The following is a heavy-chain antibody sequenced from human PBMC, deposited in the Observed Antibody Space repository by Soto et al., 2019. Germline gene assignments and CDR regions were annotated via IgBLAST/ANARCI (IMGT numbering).Heavy chain of an antibody. V-gene: IGHV1-69*02. CDR2: IIPILGIA. CDR3: AIDSGTSPHSYFDY. CDR1: GGTFSSYT. D-gene: IGHD1-26*01. J-gene: IGHJ4*02. Sequence: QVQLVQSGAEVKKPGSSVKVSCKASGGTFSSYTISWVRQAPGQGLEWMGRIIPILGIANYAQKFQGRVTLKAEKSTITVYMELSNLRSEDTAVYYCAIDSGTSPHSYFDYGGQGTLVTVSS.